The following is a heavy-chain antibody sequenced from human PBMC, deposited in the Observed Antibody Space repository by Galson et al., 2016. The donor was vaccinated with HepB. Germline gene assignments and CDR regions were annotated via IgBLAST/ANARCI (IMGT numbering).Heavy chain of an antibody. Sequence: CAISGDSVSSNSANWHWIRQSPSRGLEWLGRTYYKSNWYYDYVVSVKSRITINPDTSKNQFSLQLNSVTPEDTAVYYCTRSSPFNTGTFDFWGQGTLVTVSS. CDR3: TRSSPFNTGTFDF. V-gene: IGHV6-1*01. CDR2: TYYKSNWYY. D-gene: IGHD1-26*01. J-gene: IGHJ4*02. CDR1: GDSVSSNSAN.